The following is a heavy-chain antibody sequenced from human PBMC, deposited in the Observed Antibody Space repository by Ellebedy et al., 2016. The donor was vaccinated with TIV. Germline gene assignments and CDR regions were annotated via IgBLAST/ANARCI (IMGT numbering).Heavy chain of an antibody. CDR2: ISPCGVT. CDR1: GFSISSGHF. V-gene: IGHV4-38-2*02. J-gene: IGHJ6*02. Sequence: SETLSLTCSVSGFSISSGHFWAWIRQPPGKGLEWIGGISPCGVTYYNPSLKSRLTMSVDTSNNQFSLELNFVTAADTAIYYCARDHDVSDFAMDVWGHGTAVIVSS. CDR3: ARDHDVSDFAMDV. D-gene: IGHD5/OR15-5a*01.